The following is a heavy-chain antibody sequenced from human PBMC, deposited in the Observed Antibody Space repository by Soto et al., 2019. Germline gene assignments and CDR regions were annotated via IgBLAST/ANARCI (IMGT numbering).Heavy chain of an antibody. D-gene: IGHD3-22*01. CDR1: GYTFTDYY. CDR2: VNPDSGGT. CDR3: SRKKFDYDTSAYYVFDY. V-gene: IGHV1-2*02. Sequence: ASVKVSCKASGYTFTDYYMHWLRQSPGQGLEWMGWVNPDSGGTYYAQNYQGRVTMTRDTSITTAYMELSRLRSDDTAVYFCSRKKFDYDTSAYYVFDYWGQGTLVTVSS. J-gene: IGHJ4*02.